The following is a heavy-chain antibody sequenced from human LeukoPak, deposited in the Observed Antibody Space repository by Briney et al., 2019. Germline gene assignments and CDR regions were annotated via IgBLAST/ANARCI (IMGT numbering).Heavy chain of an antibody. Sequence: PSETLSLTCSVYSGSFSGYYWSWIRQPPGKGLEWIGYIYYRGSTNYNPSLKSRVTISVDTSKNQFSLKLSSVTAADTAVYYCARVYCDGDCYPNYNYFYYMDVWGKGTTVTVSS. J-gene: IGHJ6*03. V-gene: IGHV4-59*01. CDR2: IYYRGST. CDR1: SGSFSGYY. D-gene: IGHD2-21*02. CDR3: ARVYCDGDCYPNYNYFYYMDV.